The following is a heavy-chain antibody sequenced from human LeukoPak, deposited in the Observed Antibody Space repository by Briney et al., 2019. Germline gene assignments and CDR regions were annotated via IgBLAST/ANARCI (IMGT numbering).Heavy chain of an antibody. Sequence: GGSLRLSCAASGFTFSTYWMHWVRQAPGTGLVWVSCIKSDGSNSNYADCVKGRFTISRDNAKNTLYLQMNSLRAEDTAVYHCVRVGGRSSIGGDCWGQGTLVTVSS. CDR3: VRVGGRSSIGGDC. CDR1: GFTFSTYW. D-gene: IGHD3-10*01. CDR2: IKSDGSNS. V-gene: IGHV3-74*01. J-gene: IGHJ4*02.